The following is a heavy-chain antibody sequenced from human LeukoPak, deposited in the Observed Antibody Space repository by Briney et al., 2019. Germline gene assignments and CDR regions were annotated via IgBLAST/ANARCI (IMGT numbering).Heavy chain of an antibody. CDR2: ISGNDGST. CDR1: GFTFSSYA. J-gene: IGHJ4*02. D-gene: IGHD3-10*01. Sequence: GGSLRLSCAASGFTFSSYAMSWVRQAPGKGLEWVSAISGNDGSTYYADSVKGRFTISRDNSKNTLYLQMNSLRAEDTAVYYCAKLVSPSPKYYYGSGLPDYWGQGTQVTVSS. CDR3: AKLVSPSPKYYYGSGLPDY. V-gene: IGHV3-23*01.